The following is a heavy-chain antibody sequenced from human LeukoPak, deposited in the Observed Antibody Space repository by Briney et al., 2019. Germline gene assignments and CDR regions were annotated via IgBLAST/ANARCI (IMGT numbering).Heavy chain of an antibody. CDR3: ARVEEVSSSWPFDY. CDR2: ISSSSYI. V-gene: IGHV3-21*01. J-gene: IGHJ4*02. CDR1: GFTFSSYS. Sequence: GGSLRLSCAASGFTFSSYSMNWVRQAPGKGLEWVSSISSSSYIYYADSVKGRFTISRDNARNSLYLQMNSLRAEDTAVYYCARVEEVSSSWPFDYWGQGTLVTVSS. D-gene: IGHD6-13*01.